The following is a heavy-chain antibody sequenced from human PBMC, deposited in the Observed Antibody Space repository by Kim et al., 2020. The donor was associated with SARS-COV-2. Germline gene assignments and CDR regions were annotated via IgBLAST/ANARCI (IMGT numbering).Heavy chain of an antibody. D-gene: IGHD1-26*01. Sequence: GGSLRLSCAASGFTFSDYYMSWIRQAPGKGLEWVSYISSSTTTIYYADSVKGRFTISRDNAKSSLYLQMNSLRAEDTAIYYCAVDRKFSGNYPFDYWGQGTLVTVSS. V-gene: IGHV3-11*01. CDR3: AVDRKFSGNYPFDY. CDR1: GFTFSDYY. J-gene: IGHJ4*02. CDR2: ISSSTTTI.